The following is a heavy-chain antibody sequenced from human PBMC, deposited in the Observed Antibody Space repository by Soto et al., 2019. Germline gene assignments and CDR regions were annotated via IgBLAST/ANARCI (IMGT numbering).Heavy chain of an antibody. Sequence: HPGGSLRLSCAASGFTFSSYAMSWVRQAPGKGLEWVSAISGSGGSTYYADSVKGRFTISRDNSKNTLYLQMNSLRAEDTAVYYCTRLVEQKSGYSDYWGQGTLVTVSS. V-gene: IGHV3-23*01. CDR1: GFTFSSYA. J-gene: IGHJ4*02. CDR3: TRLVEQKSGYSDY. D-gene: IGHD1-26*01. CDR2: ISGSGGST.